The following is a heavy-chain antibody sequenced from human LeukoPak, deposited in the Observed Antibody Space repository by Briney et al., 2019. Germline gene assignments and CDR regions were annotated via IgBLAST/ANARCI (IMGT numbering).Heavy chain of an antibody. CDR1: EFTFSSSN. Sequence: PGGSLRLSCAASEFTFSSSNMNWVRQAPGKGLEWVSSISRSSNYIYYADSVKGRFTISRDNAKNSLYLQMNSLRAEDTAVYYCARMSDDCTNGVCYTRVGAFDIRGQGTMVTVSS. D-gene: IGHD2-8*01. CDR3: ARMSDDCTNGVCYTRVGAFDI. J-gene: IGHJ3*02. V-gene: IGHV3-21*01. CDR2: ISRSSNYI.